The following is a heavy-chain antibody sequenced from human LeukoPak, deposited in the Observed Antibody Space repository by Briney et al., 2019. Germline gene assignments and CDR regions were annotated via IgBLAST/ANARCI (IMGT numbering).Heavy chain of an antibody. CDR3: ARDLHYYVAMDV. J-gene: IGHJ6*02. CDR1: GFPLSSYA. CDR2: AGSVGKK. D-gene: IGHD3-10*02. Sequence: RGSLTLSCQASGFPLSSYAMTWVRPAPGKGLGWVSSAGSVGKKHYPESVKARFVISRDNFGGMVCLQLNSVRVEDTALYYCARDLHYYVAMDVWGQGTTVTVSS. V-gene: IGHV3-23*01.